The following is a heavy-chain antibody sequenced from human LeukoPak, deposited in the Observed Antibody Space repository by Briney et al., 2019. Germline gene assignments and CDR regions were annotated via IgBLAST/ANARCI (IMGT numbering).Heavy chain of an antibody. CDR3: ARGEGSGTYYKRYFDF. J-gene: IGHJ2*01. Sequence: GGSLRLSCAVSGFTFSSYVMNWVRQAPGKGLEWVSGSSGSGVTTYYADSVKGRFPISRDNSKDTLYLQMNSLRAEDTAVYYCARGEGSGTYYKRYFDFWGRGTLVTVSS. CDR1: GFTFSSYV. V-gene: IGHV3-23*01. D-gene: IGHD3-10*01. CDR2: SSGSGVTT.